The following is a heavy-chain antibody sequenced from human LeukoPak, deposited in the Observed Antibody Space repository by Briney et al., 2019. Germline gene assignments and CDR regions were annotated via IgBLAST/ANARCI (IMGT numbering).Heavy chain of an antibody. CDR2: IYYSGST. V-gene: IGHV4-59*01. Sequence: SETLSLTCTVSGGSISSYYWSWIRQHPGKGLEWIGYIYYSGSTNYNPSLKSRVTISVDTSKNQFSLKLSSVTAADTAVYYCARPRKDSSGWYNFDYWGQGTLVTVSS. CDR1: GGSISSYY. D-gene: IGHD6-19*01. J-gene: IGHJ4*02. CDR3: ARPRKDSSGWYNFDY.